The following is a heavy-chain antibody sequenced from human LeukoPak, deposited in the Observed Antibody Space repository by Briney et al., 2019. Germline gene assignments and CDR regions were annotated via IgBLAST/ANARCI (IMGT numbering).Heavy chain of an antibody. D-gene: IGHD3-10*01. J-gene: IGHJ4*02. CDR1: GGTFSSYA. Sequence: SVKVSCKASGGTFSSYAISWVRRAPGQGLEWMGGIIPIFGTANYAQKFQGRVTITADESTSTAYMELSSLRSEDTAVYYCARGRGPSYDYFDYWGQGTLVTVSS. V-gene: IGHV1-69*13. CDR2: IIPIFGTA. CDR3: ARGRGPSYDYFDY.